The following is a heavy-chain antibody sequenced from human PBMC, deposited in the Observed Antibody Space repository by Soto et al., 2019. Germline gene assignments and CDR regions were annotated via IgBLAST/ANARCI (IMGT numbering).Heavy chain of an antibody. CDR3: AKESYSSGWYWRGWFDP. J-gene: IGHJ5*02. Sequence: EVQLLESGGGLVQPGGSLRLSCAASGFTFSSYAMSWVRQVPGRGLEWVSAISGGGGGTYYADSVKGRFTISRDNAKNTLNLQVNSLGDEDTDVYYCAKESYSSGWYWRGWFDPWGQGTLVTVSS. CDR2: ISGGGGGT. D-gene: IGHD6-19*01. V-gene: IGHV3-23*01. CDR1: GFTFSSYA.